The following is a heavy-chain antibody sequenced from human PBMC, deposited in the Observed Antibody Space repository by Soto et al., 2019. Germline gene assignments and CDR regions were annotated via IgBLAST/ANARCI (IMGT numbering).Heavy chain of an antibody. V-gene: IGHV3-21*01. CDR1: GFTFSSYS. D-gene: IGHD6-19*01. CDR2: ISSSSSYI. J-gene: IGHJ3*02. CDR3: ARDIAVAGNDAFDI. Sequence: EVQLVESGGGLVQPGGSLRLSCAASGFTFSSYSMNWVRQAPGKGLEWVSSISSSSSYIYYADSVKGRFTISRDNAKNSLYLQMDSLRAEDTAVYYCARDIAVAGNDAFDIWGQGTMVTVSS.